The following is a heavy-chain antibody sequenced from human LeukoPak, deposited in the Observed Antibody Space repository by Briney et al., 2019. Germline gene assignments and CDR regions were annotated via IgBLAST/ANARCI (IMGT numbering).Heavy chain of an antibody. J-gene: IGHJ4*02. CDR1: GYTFTGYY. CDR2: INPNSGGT. D-gene: IGHD2-15*01. V-gene: IGHV1-2*02. CDR3: AIAPPPLLLSPDY. Sequence: ASVKVSCKASGYTFTGYYMHWLRQAPGQGLEWMGWINPNSGGTNYAQKFQGRVTMTRDTSISTAYMELSRLRSDDTAVYYCAIAPPPLLLSPDYWGQGTLVTVSS.